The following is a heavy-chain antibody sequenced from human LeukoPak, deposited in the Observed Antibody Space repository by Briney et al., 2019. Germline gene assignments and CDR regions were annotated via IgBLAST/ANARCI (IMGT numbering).Heavy chain of an antibody. Sequence: GGSLRLSCAVSGITLSNYGMSWVRQAPGKGLEWVSAISGSGGSTYYADSVKGRFTISRDNSKNTLYLQMNSLRAEDTAVYYCAKDLPRGSSSSEAYFDYWGQGTLVTVSS. V-gene: IGHV3-23*01. CDR2: ISGSGGST. CDR3: AKDLPRGSSSSEAYFDY. J-gene: IGHJ4*02. D-gene: IGHD6-13*01. CDR1: GITLSNYG.